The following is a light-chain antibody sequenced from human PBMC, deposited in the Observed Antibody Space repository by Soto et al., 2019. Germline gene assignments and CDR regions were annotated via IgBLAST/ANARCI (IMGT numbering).Light chain of an antibody. CDR3: GTWDSSLSAGV. CDR1: SSNIGNSY. Sequence: QSALTQPPSVSAAPGQKVTMSCSGSSSNIGNSYVSWYQQLPGTAPKLLIYDNNKRPSGIPDRFSGSKSGTSATLGITGLQTGDEADYYCGTWDSSLSAGVFGGGTKLTVL. CDR2: DNN. J-gene: IGLJ2*01. V-gene: IGLV1-51*01.